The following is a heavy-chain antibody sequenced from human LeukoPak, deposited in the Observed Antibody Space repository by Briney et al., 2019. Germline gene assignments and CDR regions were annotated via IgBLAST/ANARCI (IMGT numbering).Heavy chain of an antibody. Sequence: SETLSLTCTVSGYSISSGYYWGWIRQPPGKGLEWIGSIYHSGSTYYNPSLKSRVTISVDTSKNQFSLKLSSVTAADTAVYYCARELTTVTYDAFDIWGQGTMVTVSS. D-gene: IGHD4-17*01. V-gene: IGHV4-38-2*02. CDR2: IYHSGST. CDR1: GYSISSGYY. CDR3: ARELTTVTYDAFDI. J-gene: IGHJ3*02.